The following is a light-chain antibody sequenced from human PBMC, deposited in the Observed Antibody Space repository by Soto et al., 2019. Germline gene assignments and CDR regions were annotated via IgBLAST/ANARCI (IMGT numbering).Light chain of an antibody. Sequence: EIVMTESPVTLSVSPGERATLSCRASQSVSTKLAWYQQKPGQAPRLLIYGATTRATDIPARFSGSGSGTDFILTISSLQSEDFAVYFCQQYNAWPWTFGQGTKVDI. J-gene: IGKJ1*01. V-gene: IGKV3-15*01. CDR1: QSVSTK. CDR2: GAT. CDR3: QQYNAWPWT.